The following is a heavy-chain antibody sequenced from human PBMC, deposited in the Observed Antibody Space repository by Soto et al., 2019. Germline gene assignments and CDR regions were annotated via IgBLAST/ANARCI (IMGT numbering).Heavy chain of an antibody. CDR3: ARDVVGYCIFNRCPRPLHYNGMDV. CDR2: IYHSGTT. Sequence: SGTLSLTCAVSGGSICSSNWWNWVREPPGKGLEWIGEIYHSGTTNYNPSLKSRVTISVDKSKNQFSLNLSSVTAADTAVYYCARDVVGYCIFNRCPRPLHYNGMDVWGQGTTVT. D-gene: IGHD2-15*01. J-gene: IGHJ6*02. CDR1: GGSICSSNW. V-gene: IGHV4-4*02.